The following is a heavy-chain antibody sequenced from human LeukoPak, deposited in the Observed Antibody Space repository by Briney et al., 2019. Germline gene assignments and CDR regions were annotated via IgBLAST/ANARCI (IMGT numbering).Heavy chain of an antibody. V-gene: IGHV1-3*01. CDR1: GYTFTSYD. J-gene: IGHJ4*02. D-gene: IGHD3-22*01. CDR3: ARDPRYYYDSSGYYP. CDR2: INAGNGNT. Sequence: ASVKVSCKASGYTFTSYDINWVRQATGQGLEWMGWINAGNGNTKYSQKFQGRVTITRDTSASTAYMELSSLRSEDTAVYYCARDPRYYYDSSGYYPWGQGTLVTVSS.